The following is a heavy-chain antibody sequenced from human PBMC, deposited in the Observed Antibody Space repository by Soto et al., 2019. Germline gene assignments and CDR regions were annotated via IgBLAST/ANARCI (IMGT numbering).Heavy chain of an antibody. CDR2: IYSGDST. J-gene: IGHJ5*02. D-gene: IGHD3-16*01. Sequence: EVQLVETGGGLVQPGGSLRLSCAVSGFTVRNNYLSWVRQAPEKGLEWVSVIYSGDSTYYADSVEGRFTISRDSSTNTLYLQMNSLRVDDTAMYYCVRDGRREQPLGAWGQGTLVTVSS. CDR1: GFTVRNNY. CDR3: VRDGRREQPLGA. V-gene: IGHV3-53*02.